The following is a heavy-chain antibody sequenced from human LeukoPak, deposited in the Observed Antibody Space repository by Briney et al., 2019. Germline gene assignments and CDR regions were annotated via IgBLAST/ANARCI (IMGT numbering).Heavy chain of an antibody. J-gene: IGHJ6*03. Sequence: GGSLRLSCAASGFTFSNYNMNWVRQAPGKSLEWVSSITSDGRYKYYVDSVRGRFTISRDNAKNSLYLQMNSLRAEDTAVYYCARNYGDYWYYYYYMDVWGKGTTVTVSS. CDR3: ARNYGDYWYYYYYMDV. D-gene: IGHD4-17*01. CDR2: ITSDGRYK. V-gene: IGHV3-21*01. CDR1: GFTFSNYN.